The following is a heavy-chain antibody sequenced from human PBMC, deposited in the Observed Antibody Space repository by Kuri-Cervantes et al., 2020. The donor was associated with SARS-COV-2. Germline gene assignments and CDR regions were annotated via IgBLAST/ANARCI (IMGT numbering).Heavy chain of an antibody. CDR1: GYTFTGYY. D-gene: IGHD2-21*01. Sequence: ASVKVSCKASGYTFTGYYMHWVRQAPGQGLEWMGWINPNSGGTNYAQKFQGRVTMTRDTSISTAYMELSRLRSDGTAVYYCAREWCGGDCYSYYYYYYMDVWGKGTTVTVSS. V-gene: IGHV1-2*02. CDR3: AREWCGGDCYSYYYYYYMDV. CDR2: INPNSGGT. J-gene: IGHJ6*03.